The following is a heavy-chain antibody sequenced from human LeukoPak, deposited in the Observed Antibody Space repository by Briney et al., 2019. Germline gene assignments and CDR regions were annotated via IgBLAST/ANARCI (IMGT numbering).Heavy chain of an antibody. D-gene: IGHD3-16*01. CDR2: IYYSGST. CDR3: ARGVMLTRALDI. Sequence: SETLSLTCTVSGGSISSSSYYWGWIRQPPGKGLEWIVSIYYSGSTYYNPSLKSRVTISVDTSKNQFSLKLSSVTAADTAVYYCARGVMLTRALDIWGQGTMVTVSS. V-gene: IGHV4-39*07. J-gene: IGHJ3*02. CDR1: GGSISSSSYY.